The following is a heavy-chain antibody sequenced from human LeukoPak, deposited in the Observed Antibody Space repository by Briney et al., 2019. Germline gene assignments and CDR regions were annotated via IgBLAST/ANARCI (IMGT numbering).Heavy chain of an antibody. V-gene: IGHV3-20*04. J-gene: IGHJ6*03. CDR1: GFTFDDYG. Sequence: GGSLRLSCAASGFTFDDYGMSWVRQAPGKGLEWVSGINWNGGSTGYADSVKGRFTISRDNAKNSLYLQMNSLRAEDTALYYCARDRCSGGRCYSLSVGHMDVWGKGTTVTV. CDR2: INWNGGST. D-gene: IGHD2-15*01. CDR3: ARDRCSGGRCYSLSVGHMDV.